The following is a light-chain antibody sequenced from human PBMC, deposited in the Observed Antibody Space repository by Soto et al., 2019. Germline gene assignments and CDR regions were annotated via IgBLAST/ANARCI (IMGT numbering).Light chain of an antibody. CDR3: CSYAGSNYV. J-gene: IGLJ1*01. CDR1: SSDVGNYNL. CDR2: EVS. V-gene: IGLV2-23*02. Sequence: QSVLTQPASVSGSPRQSITISCTGTSSDVGNYNLVSWYQHHPGKAPKLIIYEVSKRPSGVSNRFSGSKSGDTASLTISGLQAEDEADYYCCSYAGSNYVFGTGNKVTVL.